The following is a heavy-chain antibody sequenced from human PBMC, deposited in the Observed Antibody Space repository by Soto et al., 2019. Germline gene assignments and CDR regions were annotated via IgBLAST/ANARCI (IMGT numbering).Heavy chain of an antibody. CDR1: GFTFSSYE. CDR3: ASFNGLERRGFGY. CDR2: ISSSGSTI. Sequence: GGSLRLSCAASGFTFSSYEMNWVRQAPGKGLEWVSYISSSGSTIYYADSVKGRFTISRDNAKNSLYLQMNSLRAEDTAVYYCASFNGLERRGFGYWGQGTLVTVSS. J-gene: IGHJ4*02. V-gene: IGHV3-48*03. D-gene: IGHD1-1*01.